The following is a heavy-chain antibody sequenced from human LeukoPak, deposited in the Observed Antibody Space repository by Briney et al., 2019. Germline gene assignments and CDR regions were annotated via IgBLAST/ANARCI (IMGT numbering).Heavy chain of an antibody. CDR1: GYTFTSYY. V-gene: IGHV1-46*01. J-gene: IGHJ4*02. Sequence: ASVNVSCKASGYTFTSYYMHWVRQAPGQGLEWMGIINPSGGSTSYTQKFQGRVTMTRDTSTSTVYMELSSLRSEDTAVYYCARDQDEGVFDYWGQGTLVTVSS. D-gene: IGHD3-16*01. CDR2: INPSGGST. CDR3: ARDQDEGVFDY.